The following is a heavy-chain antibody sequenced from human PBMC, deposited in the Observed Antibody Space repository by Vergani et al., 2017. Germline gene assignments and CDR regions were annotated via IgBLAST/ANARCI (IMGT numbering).Heavy chain of an antibody. CDR2: FDPEDGET. CDR3: ATVRLVGATPGVAFDI. J-gene: IGHJ3*02. D-gene: IGHD1-26*01. CDR1: GYTLTELS. Sequence: QVQLVQSGAEVKKPGASVKVSCKVSGYTLTELSMHWVRQAPGKGLEWMGGFDPEDGETIYAQKFQGSVTMTEDTSTDTAYMELSSLRSEDTAVYYCATVRLVGATPGVAFDIWGQGTMVTVSS. V-gene: IGHV1-24*01.